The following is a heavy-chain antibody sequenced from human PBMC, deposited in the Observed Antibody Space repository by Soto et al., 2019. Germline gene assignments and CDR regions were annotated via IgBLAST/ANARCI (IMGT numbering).Heavy chain of an antibody. CDR1: GFTFSSYG. CDR3: GKYAHCSSASCHSGADDDYYGMAG. CDR2: ISYDGSNK. J-gene: IGHJ6*02. V-gene: IGHV3-30*18. D-gene: IGHD2-2*01. Sequence: QVQLVESGGGVVQPGRSLRLSCAASGFTFSSYGMHWVRQAPGKGLVWVAVISYDGSNKYYADSVKGRFTISRDNSKNTLDLQMTRLRAEDTAVYYCGKYAHCSSASCHSGADDDYYGMAGGGHGTTVTVSS.